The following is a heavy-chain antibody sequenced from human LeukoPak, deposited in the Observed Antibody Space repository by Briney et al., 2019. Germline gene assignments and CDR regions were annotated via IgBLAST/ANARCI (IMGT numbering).Heavy chain of an antibody. CDR1: GFTFSSYG. Sequence: GGSLRLSCAASGFTFSSYGMQWVGQAPGKGGEGGAVIWYDGSNKYYADSVKGRFTISRDNSKNTLYLQMNSLRAEDTAVYYCARDPSEGYFDYWGQGTLVTVSS. CDR3: ARDPSEGYFDY. V-gene: IGHV3-33*01. J-gene: IGHJ4*02. CDR2: IWYDGSNK.